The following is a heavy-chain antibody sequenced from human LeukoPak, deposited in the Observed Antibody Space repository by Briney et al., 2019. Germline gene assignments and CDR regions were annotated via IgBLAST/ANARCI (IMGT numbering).Heavy chain of an antibody. D-gene: IGHD4-23*01. V-gene: IGHV4-31*03. CDR3: ARVGGGGNDY. Sequence: SETLSLTCTVSGGSISSGGYYWSWIRQHPGKGLEWIGYIYYSGSTYYNPSLKSRVTISVDTSKNQFSLKLSSVTAADTAVYYCARVGGGGNDYWGQGTLVTVSS. CDR1: GGSISSGGYY. J-gene: IGHJ4*02. CDR2: IYYSGST.